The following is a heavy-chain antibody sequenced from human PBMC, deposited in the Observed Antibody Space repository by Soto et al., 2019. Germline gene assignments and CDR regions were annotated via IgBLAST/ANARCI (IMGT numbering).Heavy chain of an antibody. V-gene: IGHV3-30*18. J-gene: IGHJ6*02. Sequence: QLQLVESGGGVVQPGRSLRLSCAASGFTFSLYGMHWGRQAPGKGLVWVAVTPYDGSIKFYAESVKGRFTISRDNSKNTLYLEMNSLIPEATAVYFCAKDSGYNGYDVYDYYYGMDVWGQGTTVTVSS. CDR3: AKDSGYNGYDVYDYYYGMDV. D-gene: IGHD5-12*01. CDR2: TPYDGSIK. CDR1: GFTFSLYG.